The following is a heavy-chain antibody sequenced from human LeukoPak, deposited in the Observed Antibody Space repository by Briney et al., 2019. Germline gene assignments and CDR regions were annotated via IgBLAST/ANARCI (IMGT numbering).Heavy chain of an antibody. CDR1: GGTFSSYA. D-gene: IGHD2-15*01. CDR3: ASCSGGSCYRFDY. Sequence: VASVKVSCTASGGTFSSYAISWVRQAPGQGLEWMGGIIPIFGTANYAQKFQGRVTITADESTSTAYMELSSLRSEDTAVYYCASCSGGSCYRFDYWGQGTLVTVSS. J-gene: IGHJ4*02. V-gene: IGHV1-69*01. CDR2: IIPIFGTA.